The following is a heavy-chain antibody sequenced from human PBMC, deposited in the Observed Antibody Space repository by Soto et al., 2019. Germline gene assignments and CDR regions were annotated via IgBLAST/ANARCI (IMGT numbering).Heavy chain of an antibody. V-gene: IGHV3-21*01. D-gene: IGHD2-15*01. J-gene: IGHJ4*02. Sequence: EVQLVESGGGLVKPGGSLRLSCAASGFTFSSYSMNWVRQAPGKGLEWVSSISSSSSYIYYADSVKGRFTISRDNAKNSLYLQMNSLRAEDTAVYYCARDRRCSGGSCFDYWGQGTRVTVSS. CDR1: GFTFSSYS. CDR2: ISSSSSYI. CDR3: ARDRRCSGGSCFDY.